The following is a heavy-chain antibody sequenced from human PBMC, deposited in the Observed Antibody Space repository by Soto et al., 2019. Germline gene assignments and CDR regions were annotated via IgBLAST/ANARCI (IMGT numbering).Heavy chain of an antibody. CDR3: XXXXXXXXXXXLNWFDP. CDR1: GYTFTSYG. V-gene: IGHV1-18*01. J-gene: IGHJ5*02. CDR2: ISPYNGDT. Sequence: QVQLVQSGAEVKKPGASVRVSCETSGYTFTSYGITWVRQAPGQGLEWMGWISPYNGDTNYAQKVQGRVTMTTDTSXXXXXXXXXXXXXXXXXXXXXXXXXXXXXXXXLNWFDPWGQGTLVTVSS.